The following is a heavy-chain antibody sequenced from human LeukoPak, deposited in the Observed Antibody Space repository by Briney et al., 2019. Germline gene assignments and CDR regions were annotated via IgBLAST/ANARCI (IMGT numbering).Heavy chain of an antibody. Sequence: PSETLSLTCIISGGSITTYYWSWIRQPPGKGLEWIGYIHSSGSTNYNPSLKDRLTTSIDTSKNQFSLKLNSVTAADTAVYYCARDETSKGDAFDIWGQGTMVTVSS. V-gene: IGHV4-59*01. J-gene: IGHJ3*02. CDR1: GGSITTYY. CDR3: ARDETSKGDAFDI. CDR2: IHSSGST.